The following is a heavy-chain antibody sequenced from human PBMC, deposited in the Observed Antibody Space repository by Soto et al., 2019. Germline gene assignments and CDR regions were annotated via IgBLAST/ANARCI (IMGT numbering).Heavy chain of an antibody. CDR3: AKMTTVRNYGMDV. Sequence: QVQLQESGPGLVKPSQTLSLTCTVSGGSISSGGYYWSWIRQHPGKGLEWIGYIYYSGSTYYNPSLKSRVTISVDTSKNQYALKLSSVTAADTAVYYCAKMTTVRNYGMDVWGQGTTVTVSS. V-gene: IGHV4-31*03. CDR1: GGSISSGGYY. J-gene: IGHJ6*02. D-gene: IGHD4-17*01. CDR2: IYYSGST.